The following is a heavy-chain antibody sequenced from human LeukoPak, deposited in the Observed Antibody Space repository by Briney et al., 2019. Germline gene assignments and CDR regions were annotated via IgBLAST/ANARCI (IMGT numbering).Heavy chain of an antibody. Sequence: GGTLRLSCAASGFTFSSYGMSWVRQAPGKGLEWVSAISGSGGSTYYADTVKGRFTISRDNAKNSLYLQMNSLRAEDTALYYCARDLRYYDILTGYSDAFDIWGQGTMVTVSS. CDR3: ARDLRYYDILTGYSDAFDI. V-gene: IGHV3-23*01. J-gene: IGHJ3*02. D-gene: IGHD3-9*01. CDR2: ISGSGGST. CDR1: GFTFSSYG.